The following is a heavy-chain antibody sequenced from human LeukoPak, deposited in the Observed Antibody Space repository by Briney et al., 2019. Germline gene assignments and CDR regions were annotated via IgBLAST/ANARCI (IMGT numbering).Heavy chain of an antibody. CDR1: GYTFTSYG. J-gene: IGHJ4*02. V-gene: IGHV1-18*01. CDR3: ARDGEGYCSSTSCYGTY. Sequence: ASVKVSCKASGYTFTSYGINWVRQAPGQGLEWMGWISAYSGNTNYAQKFQDRVSMTTDTSTSTAYMELRSLRSDDTAVYYCARDGEGYCSSTSCYGTYWGQGTLVTVSS. CDR2: ISAYSGNT. D-gene: IGHD2-2*01.